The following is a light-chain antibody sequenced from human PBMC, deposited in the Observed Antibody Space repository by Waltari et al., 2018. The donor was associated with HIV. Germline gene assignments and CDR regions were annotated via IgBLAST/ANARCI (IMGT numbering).Light chain of an antibody. CDR3: TSYDSNTSWV. J-gene: IGLJ3*02. CDR1: SGSIASNY. CDR2: EDS. V-gene: IGLV6-57*01. Sequence: NFMLTQPHSVSESPGKTVTSSCTRSSGSIASNYVQWYKQRPGSSPSTVIYEDSQRPPGVPVRFSRPNARSSYSASLAIAGLKAEDEADYCGTSYDSNTSWVFGGGSMLT.